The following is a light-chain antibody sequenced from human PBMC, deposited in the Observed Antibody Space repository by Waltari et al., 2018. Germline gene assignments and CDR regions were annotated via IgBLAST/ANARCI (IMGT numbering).Light chain of an antibody. CDR1: QGISSY. V-gene: IGKV1-13*02. J-gene: IGKJ2*03. CDR3: QQGNSYPYS. Sequence: IQMSQSPSSLSASVGDRVTNTCRASQGISSYLNWYQQKPGKAPKLLIYYANSLASGVPSRFSGSGSGTEFTLTISSLQPEDFATYYCQQGNSYPYSFGQGTKVEIK. CDR2: YAN.